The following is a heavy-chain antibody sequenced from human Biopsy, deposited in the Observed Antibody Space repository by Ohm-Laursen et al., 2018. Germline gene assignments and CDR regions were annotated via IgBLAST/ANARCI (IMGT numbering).Heavy chain of an antibody. CDR3: ARVEAGTYEALDI. Sequence: SETLSLTCSVSGGSMTGYEWSWIRLAPGKGLEWIGYIYYSGGTKYNPSLASRVTFSVDMSKSQFSLKLYSVTAADTAVYYCARVEAGTYEALDIWGQGTLVAVSA. J-gene: IGHJ3*02. CDR2: IYYSGGT. CDR1: GGSMTGYE. D-gene: IGHD1-26*01. V-gene: IGHV4-59*01.